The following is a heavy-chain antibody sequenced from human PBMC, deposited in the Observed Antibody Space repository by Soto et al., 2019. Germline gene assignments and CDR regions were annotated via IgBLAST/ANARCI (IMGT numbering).Heavy chain of an antibody. V-gene: IGHV3-48*02. CDR2: ISGTSITT. J-gene: IGHJ4*02. CDR3: WRDEGGIYTSYQGLDY. CDR1: GCNFSTFS. Sequence: EVQLVESGGGLVQPGGSLRLSWAASGCNFSTFSTNWVRQAPGKWLEWVAYISGTSITTYYSESVKGRVTISRDTATSSLYLQMEGLRDEYTALYHSWRDEGGIYTSYQGLDYRGQGAPITVS. D-gene: IGHD5-12*01.